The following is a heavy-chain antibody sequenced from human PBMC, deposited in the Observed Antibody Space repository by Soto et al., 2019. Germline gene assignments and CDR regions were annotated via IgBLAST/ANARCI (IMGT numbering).Heavy chain of an antibody. CDR3: ARDLSSEGPLLDFDS. D-gene: IGHD3-10*01. V-gene: IGHV3-66*01. J-gene: IGHJ4*02. CDR2: IYNDGST. CDR1: GITVSSNY. Sequence: VQLVESGGDLVQPGGSLRLSCAASGITVSSNYMSWVRRAPGKGPEWVSVIYNDGSTQYADSVKGRFTISRDDSKNMVYLQMTSLRVEDTAIYYCARDLSSEGPLLDFDSWGQGTLVTVTS.